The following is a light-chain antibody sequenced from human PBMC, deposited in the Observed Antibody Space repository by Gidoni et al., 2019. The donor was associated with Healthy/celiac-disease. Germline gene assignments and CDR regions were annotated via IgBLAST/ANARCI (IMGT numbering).Light chain of an antibody. Sequence: EIVLTQSTATLSCSPGERATLSCRASQSVSSYLAGYQQKPGQAPRLLIYDASNRATGIPARFSGSGSGTDFTLTISSLEPEDFAVYYCQQRSNWPPTWTFXXXTKVEIK. CDR1: QSVSSY. V-gene: IGKV3-11*01. CDR2: DAS. CDR3: QQRSNWPPTWT. J-gene: IGKJ1*01.